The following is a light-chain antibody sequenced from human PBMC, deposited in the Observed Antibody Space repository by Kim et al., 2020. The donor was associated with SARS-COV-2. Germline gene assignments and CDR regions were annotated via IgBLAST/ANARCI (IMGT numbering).Light chain of an antibody. CDR2: RNS. Sequence: SYELTQPLSVSVALGQTARITCGGNNIGSKNVHWYQQKPGQAPVLVIYRNSNRPSGIPDRFSGSNSGNTATLTISRAQAGDEADYYCQVWDSSTAVFGGG. V-gene: IGLV3-9*01. J-gene: IGLJ3*02. CDR1: NIGSKN. CDR3: QVWDSSTAV.